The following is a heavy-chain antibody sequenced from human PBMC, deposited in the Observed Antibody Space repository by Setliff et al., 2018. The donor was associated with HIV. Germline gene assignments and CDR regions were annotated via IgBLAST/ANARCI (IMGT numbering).Heavy chain of an antibody. CDR2: INHSGGT. CDR3: ARTYSSNWYIDY. CDR1: GGTFSLHY. J-gene: IGHJ4*02. V-gene: IGHV4-34*01. Sequence: PSETLSLTCAVSGGTFSLHYYTWIRQSPLRGLEWIGEINHSGGTRYNPSLESRVTISVDTSKNQFSLKLSSVTAADTAIYYCARTYSSNWYIDYWGQGTLVTVSS. D-gene: IGHD6-13*01.